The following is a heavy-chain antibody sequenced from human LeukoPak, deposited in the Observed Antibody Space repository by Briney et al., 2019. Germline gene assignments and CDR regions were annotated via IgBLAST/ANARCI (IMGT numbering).Heavy chain of an antibody. CDR1: VYTFTSYG. D-gene: IGHD3-10*02. Sequence: ASVRVSCNASVYTFTSYGITWVRQAPGQGLEWMGWISGYNGNTNYAQKVQDRVTMTTDTSTSTAYMELRSLRSDDTAVYYCARDLTKGVRGVIGLWGQGTPVTISS. CDR3: ARDLTKGVRGVIGL. CDR2: ISGYNGNT. V-gene: IGHV1-18*01. J-gene: IGHJ4*02.